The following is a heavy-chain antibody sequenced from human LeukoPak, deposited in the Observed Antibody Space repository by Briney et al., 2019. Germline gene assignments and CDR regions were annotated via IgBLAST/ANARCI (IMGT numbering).Heavy chain of an antibody. CDR3: ALRDY. V-gene: IGHV3-53*01. CDR1: GITLSGDY. D-gene: IGHD3-16*01. Sequence: GGSLRLSCAASGITLSGDYMSWVRQAPGKGLEWVSVIYSGDNTYYADSVKGRFTISRDNSKNTLYLQMNSLRADDTAVYYCALRDYWGQGTLVTVSS. J-gene: IGHJ4*02. CDR2: IYSGDNT.